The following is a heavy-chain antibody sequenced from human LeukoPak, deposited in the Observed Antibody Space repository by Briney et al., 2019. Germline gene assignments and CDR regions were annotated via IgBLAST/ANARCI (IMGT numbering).Heavy chain of an antibody. J-gene: IGHJ3*02. CDR1: GGSISSGGYS. CDR3: ARGEAPRGAFDI. CDR2: TYHSGST. Sequence: PSQTLSLTCAVSGGSISSGGYSWSWIRQPPGKGLEWIGYTYHSGSTYYNPSLKSRVTISVDRSKDQFSLKLSSVTAADTAVYYCARGEAPRGAFDIWGQGTMVTVSS. V-gene: IGHV4-30-2*01.